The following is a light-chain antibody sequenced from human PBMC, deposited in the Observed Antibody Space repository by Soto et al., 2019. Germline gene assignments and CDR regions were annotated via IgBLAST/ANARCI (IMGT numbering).Light chain of an antibody. V-gene: IGLV2-14*01. CDR1: SSDVGGYNY. J-gene: IGLJ3*02. CDR2: DVS. Sequence: QSALTRPASVSGSPGQSITISCTGTSSDVGGYNYVSWYQQHPGKAPKLMIYDVSNRPSGVSNRFSGSKSGNTASLTISGLQAEDEADYYCSSYTSSSTPNWVFGGGTKLTVL. CDR3: SSYTSSSTPNWV.